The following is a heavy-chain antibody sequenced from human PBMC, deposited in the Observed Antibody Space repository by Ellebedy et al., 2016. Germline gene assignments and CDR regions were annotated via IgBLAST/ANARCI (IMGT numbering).Heavy chain of an antibody. CDR1: GFTFSAFP. CDR3: ARDLREYSDILTGYVDAFDV. V-gene: IGHV3-30*03. J-gene: IGHJ3*01. CDR2: ISYDGSIN. Sequence: GGSLRLSCAASGFTFSAFPMYWVRQAPGKGLEWLAVISYDGSINYYAASVKGRNTVSRDTSKNTLYLQMKSLRVEDTAIYYCARDLREYSDILTGYVDAFDVWGQGTLVIVSS. D-gene: IGHD3-9*01.